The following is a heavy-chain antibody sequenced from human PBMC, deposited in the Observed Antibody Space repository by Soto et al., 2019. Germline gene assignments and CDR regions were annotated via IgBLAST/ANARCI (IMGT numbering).Heavy chain of an antibody. D-gene: IGHD3-10*01. Sequence: GGSLRLSCAASGFTFDDYAMHWVRQAPGKGLEWVSLISWDGGSTYYADSVKGRFTISRDNSKNSLYLQMNSLRAEDNALYYCAKDRRFGELTPGASFDYWGQGTLVTVSS. V-gene: IGHV3-43D*03. J-gene: IGHJ4*02. CDR3: AKDRRFGELTPGASFDY. CDR2: ISWDGGST. CDR1: GFTFDDYA.